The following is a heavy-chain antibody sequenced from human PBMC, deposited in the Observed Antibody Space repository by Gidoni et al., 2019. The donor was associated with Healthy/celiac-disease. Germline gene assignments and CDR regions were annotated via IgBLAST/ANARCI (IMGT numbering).Heavy chain of an antibody. D-gene: IGHD3-10*01. CDR2: IYHSGST. V-gene: IGHV4-38-2*01. CDR1: GYTISSGYS. CDR3: ARAGRESDY. J-gene: IGHJ4*02. Sequence: QVQLQESGPGLVKPSETLSLTCAVSGYTISSGYSWGWIRQPPGKGLEWIGSIYHSGSTYYNPSLKSRVTISVDTSKNQFSLKLSSVTAADTAVYYCARAGRESDYWGQGTLVTVSS.